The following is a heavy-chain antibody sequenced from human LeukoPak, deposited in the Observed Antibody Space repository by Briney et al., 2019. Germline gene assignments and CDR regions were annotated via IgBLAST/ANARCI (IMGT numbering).Heavy chain of an antibody. Sequence: SGTLSLTCAVSGGSISSSNWWSWVRQPPGKGLEWIGEIYHSGSTNYNPSLKSRVTISVDKSKNQFSLKLSSVTAADTAVYYCAREGGYSSSWYWFDPWGQGTLVTVSS. V-gene: IGHV4-4*02. J-gene: IGHJ5*02. D-gene: IGHD6-13*01. CDR3: AREGGYSSSWYWFDP. CDR1: GGSISSSNW. CDR2: IYHSGST.